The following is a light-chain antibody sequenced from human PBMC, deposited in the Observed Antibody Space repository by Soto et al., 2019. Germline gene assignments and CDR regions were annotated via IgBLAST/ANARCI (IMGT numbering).Light chain of an antibody. CDR3: VQALQSPPWT. Sequence: DIVVTQSPLTLPVTPGETASISCRSSQSLLHSNGYNYLDWYLQKPGQSPQLLIYLGSNRASGVPDRFSGSGSGTDFTLKISRVEAEDVGVYYCVQALQSPPWTFSQGTKVEIK. CDR1: QSLLHSNGYNY. CDR2: LGS. V-gene: IGKV2-28*01. J-gene: IGKJ1*01.